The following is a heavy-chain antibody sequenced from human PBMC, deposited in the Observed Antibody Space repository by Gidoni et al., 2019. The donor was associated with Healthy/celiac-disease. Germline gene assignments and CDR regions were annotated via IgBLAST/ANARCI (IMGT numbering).Heavy chain of an antibody. CDR3: AKDRGSGWYDFFQH. V-gene: IGHV3-23*01. J-gene: IGHJ1*01. D-gene: IGHD6-19*01. CDR1: GFTFTSYA. Sequence: EVQLLSSGGGLVQPGASLRLSFAAPGFTFTSYAMSWFRQAPGKGLEWVSAIGGSGGSTYYADSVKGRLTISRDNSKNTLYLQMTSERAEDTAVYYCAKDRGSGWYDFFQHWGQGTLVTVSS. CDR2: IGGSGGST.